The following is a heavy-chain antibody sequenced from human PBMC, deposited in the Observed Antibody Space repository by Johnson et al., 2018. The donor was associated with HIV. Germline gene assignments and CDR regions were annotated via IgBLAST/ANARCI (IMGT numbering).Heavy chain of an antibody. D-gene: IGHD2-8*01. Sequence: QVQLVESGGCVVQPARSLRLSCAASGFTFSSYAMHWVRQAPGKGLEWVACISYDGSNKHYAGSVKGRFTISRDNSKNTLYLQMNSLRSEDTAVYSCARRGRYCSNGVGFDAFDIWGQGT. V-gene: IGHV3-30*04. CDR2: ISYDGSNK. J-gene: IGHJ3*02. CDR3: ARRGRYCSNGVGFDAFDI. CDR1: GFTFSSYA.